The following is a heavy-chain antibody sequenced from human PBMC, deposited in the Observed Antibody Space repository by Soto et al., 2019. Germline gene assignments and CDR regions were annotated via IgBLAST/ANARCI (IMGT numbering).Heavy chain of an antibody. D-gene: IGHD3-3*01. CDR1: GGSISGYY. J-gene: IGHJ6*02. Sequence: SETLSLTCTVSGGSISGYYWSWIRQTPEKGLEWIGYIYYSGSTNYNPSLKSRVTMSIDMSKNQFSLKLTSVTAADTAVYYCARGVVPHDFLCVYYGIHYSGMDLYTPGTTAT. CDR2: IYYSGST. CDR3: ARGVVPHDFLCVYYGIHYSGMDL. V-gene: IGHV4-59*01.